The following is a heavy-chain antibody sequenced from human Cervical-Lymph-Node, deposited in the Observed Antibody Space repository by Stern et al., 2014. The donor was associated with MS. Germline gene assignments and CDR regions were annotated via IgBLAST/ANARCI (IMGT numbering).Heavy chain of an antibody. D-gene: IGHD3-16*01. J-gene: IGHJ5*02. CDR2: VIPFVGPS. Sequence: VQLVQSGAEVKKPGSSVRVSCKASGGISWVRQAPGQGLEWMGGVIPFVGPSNYAQKFQGRVPITADTATNTAYLELNSLRLDDPAVYYCARGGGDNWFDPWGQGTLVTVSS. CDR3: ARGGGDNWFDP. V-gene: IGHV1-69*06. CDR1: GG.